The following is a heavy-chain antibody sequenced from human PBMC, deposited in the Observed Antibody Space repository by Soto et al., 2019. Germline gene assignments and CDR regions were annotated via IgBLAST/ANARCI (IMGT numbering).Heavy chain of an antibody. CDR1: GFTFSRHW. V-gene: IGHV3-74*01. D-gene: IGHD2-8*01. CDR2: INRDGSST. J-gene: IGHJ6*02. Sequence: EVQLVESGGGLVQPGGSLRLSCAAAGFTFSRHWIHWVRQAPGKGLVWVSRINRDGSSTNYADSVKGRFTISRDNAKNTLYLQMNSLRAEDTAVYYCARGLLYLYGMDVWGQGTTVTVSS. CDR3: ARGLLYLYGMDV.